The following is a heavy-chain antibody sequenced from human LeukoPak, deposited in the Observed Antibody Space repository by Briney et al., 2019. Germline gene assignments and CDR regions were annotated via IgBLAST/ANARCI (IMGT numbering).Heavy chain of an antibody. CDR2: IKQDGSEK. CDR3: ASASN. J-gene: IGHJ4*02. Sequence: PGGSLRLSCAASRFTFSSYWMSWVRQAPGKGLEWVANIKQDGSEKYYVDSVKGRFTISRDNAKNSLYLQMNSLRAEDTAVYYCASASNWGQGTLVTVSS. CDR1: RFTFSSYW. V-gene: IGHV3-7*01.